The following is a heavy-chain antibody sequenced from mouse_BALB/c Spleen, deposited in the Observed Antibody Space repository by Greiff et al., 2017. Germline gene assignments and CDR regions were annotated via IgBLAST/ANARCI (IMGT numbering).Heavy chain of an antibody. V-gene: IGHV5-12-2*01. Sequence: EVKVEESGGGLVQPGGSLKLSCAASGFTFSSYTMSWVRQTPEKRLEWVAYISNGGGSTYYPDTVKGRFTISRDNAKNTLYLQMSSLKSEDTAMYYCARRNYRYDAGDYYAMDYWGQGTSVTVSS. CDR3: ARRNYRYDAGDYYAMDY. D-gene: IGHD2-14*01. CDR1: GFTFSSYT. J-gene: IGHJ4*01. CDR2: ISNGGGST.